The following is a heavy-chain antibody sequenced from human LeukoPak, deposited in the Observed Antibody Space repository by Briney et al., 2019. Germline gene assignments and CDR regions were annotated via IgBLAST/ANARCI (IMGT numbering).Heavy chain of an antibody. Sequence: SETLSLTCTVSGGSISSSSYYWGWIRQPPGKGLEWIVSIYYSGSTYYNPSLKSRVTISVDTSKNQFSLKLSSVTAADTAVYYCARMREYHESNVYRGDYFDYWGQGTLVTVSS. CDR3: ARMREYHESNVYRGDYFDY. D-gene: IGHD2-2*01. J-gene: IGHJ4*02. CDR1: GGSISSSSYY. CDR2: IYYSGST. V-gene: IGHV4-39*01.